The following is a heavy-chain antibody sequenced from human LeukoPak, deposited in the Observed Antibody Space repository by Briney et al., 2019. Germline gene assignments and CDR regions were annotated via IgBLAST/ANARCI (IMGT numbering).Heavy chain of an antibody. CDR1: GFSFSSYW. V-gene: IGHV3-23*01. CDR3: ARDPGPLRYYYYGMDV. J-gene: IGHJ6*02. Sequence: GGSLRLSCAASGFSFSSYWMSWVRQAPGKGLEWVSAISGSGGSTYYADSVKGRFTISRDNAKNTLYLQMNSLRAEDTAVYYCARDPGPLRYYYYGMDVWGQGTTVTVSS. CDR2: ISGSGGST.